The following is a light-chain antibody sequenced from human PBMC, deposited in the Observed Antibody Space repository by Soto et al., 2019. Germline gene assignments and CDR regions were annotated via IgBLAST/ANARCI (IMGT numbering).Light chain of an antibody. CDR3: RSYTSSRAYV. V-gene: IGLV2-14*01. Sequence: QSALTQPASVSGSPGQSITISCTGTSSDVGGYNYVSWYQQQSGQAPKLMIHEVSNRPSGVSNRFSGSKSGNTASLTISGLQAEDEADYYCRSYTSSRAYVFCSGTKVTVL. CDR2: EVS. J-gene: IGLJ1*01. CDR1: SSDVGGYNY.